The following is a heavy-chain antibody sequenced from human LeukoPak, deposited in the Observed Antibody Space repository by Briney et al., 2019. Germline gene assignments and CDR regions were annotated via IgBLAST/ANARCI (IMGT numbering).Heavy chain of an antibody. CDR3: AKDRHSSGWPHYFDY. Sequence: GGSLRLSCAASGFTFSSYAMSWVRQAPGKGLEWVSAISGSGGSTYYADSVKGRFTISRDNSKNTLYLQMNSLRAEDTAVYYCAKDRHSSGWPHYFDYRGQGTLVTVSS. J-gene: IGHJ4*02. CDR2: ISGSGGST. CDR1: GFTFSSYA. D-gene: IGHD6-19*01. V-gene: IGHV3-23*01.